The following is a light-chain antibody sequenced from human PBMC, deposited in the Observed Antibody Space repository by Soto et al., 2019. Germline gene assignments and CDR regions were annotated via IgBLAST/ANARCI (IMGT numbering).Light chain of an antibody. CDR1: SSNIGVNA. J-gene: IGLJ3*02. V-gene: IGLV1-47*02. CDR3: AAWDDSLSGVV. Sequence: QSVLTQPPSASGTPGQRVTLSCSGGSSNIGVNAVNWYQQLPGAAPKLLMHGNSQRPSGVPERFSGSKSGTSASLAIIGLRTEDEADYYCAAWDDSLSGVVFGGGTQLTVL. CDR2: GNS.